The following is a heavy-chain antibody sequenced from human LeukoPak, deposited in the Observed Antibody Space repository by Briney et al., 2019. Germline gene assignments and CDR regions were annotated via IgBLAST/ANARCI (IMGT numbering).Heavy chain of an antibody. D-gene: IGHD2-21*01. Sequence: GGSLRLSCAASGFTFSSYSMNWVRQAPGKGLERVSSISSSSSYIYYADSVKGRFTISRDNAKNSLYLQMNSLRAEDTAVYYCARVGCGGDCYSEASFDYWGQGTLVTVSS. V-gene: IGHV3-21*01. CDR3: ARVGCGGDCYSEASFDY. J-gene: IGHJ4*02. CDR1: GFTFSSYS. CDR2: ISSSSSYI.